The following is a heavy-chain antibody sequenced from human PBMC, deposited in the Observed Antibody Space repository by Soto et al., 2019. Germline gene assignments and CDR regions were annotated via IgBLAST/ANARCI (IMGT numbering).Heavy chain of an antibody. CDR3: ARVGGINWFDP. CDR1: GGSISSGGYY. V-gene: IGHV4-31*03. J-gene: IGHJ5*02. CDR2: IYYSGST. Sequence: QVQLQESGPGLVKPSQTLSLTCTVSGGSISSGGYYWSRIRQHPGKGLEWIGYIYYSGSTYYNPSLKSRVIISVDTSKNPCSLKLSSVTAADTAVYYCARVGGINWFDPWGQGALVTVSS. D-gene: IGHD3-16*01.